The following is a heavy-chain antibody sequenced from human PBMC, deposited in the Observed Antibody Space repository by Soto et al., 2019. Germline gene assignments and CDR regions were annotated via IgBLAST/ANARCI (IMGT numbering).Heavy chain of an antibody. V-gene: IGHV3-21*01. Sequence: EVQLVESGGGLVKPGGSLRLSCAASGFTFRSYNMNWVRQAPGKGLEWVSYISSSSSYISYADSVKGRFTISRDNAQNSLYLQMNSLRAEDTAVYYCARDCSGGSCYYGGPPIDYWGQGTLVTVSS. J-gene: IGHJ4*02. CDR3: ARDCSGGSCYYGGPPIDY. D-gene: IGHD2-15*01. CDR2: ISSSSSYI. CDR1: GFTFRSYN.